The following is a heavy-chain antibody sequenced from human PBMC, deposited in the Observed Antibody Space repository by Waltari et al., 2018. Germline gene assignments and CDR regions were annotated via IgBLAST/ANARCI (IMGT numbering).Heavy chain of an antibody. J-gene: IGHJ2*01. D-gene: IGHD2-8*02. V-gene: IGHV4-38-2*02. CDR3: ARDLILLGFGYFDL. CDR1: GYSISSGYY. CDR2: IYHRGST. Sequence: QVQLQESGPGLVKPSETLSLTCTVSGYSISSGYYWGWIRQPPGKGLEWIGSIYHRGSTYYNPSLKSRVTISVDTSKNQFSLKLSSVTAADTAVYYCARDLILLGFGYFDLWGRGTLVTVSS.